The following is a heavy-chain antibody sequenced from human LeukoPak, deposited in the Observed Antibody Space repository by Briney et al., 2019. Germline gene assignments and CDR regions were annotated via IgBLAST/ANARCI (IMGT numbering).Heavy chain of an antibody. CDR2: IIPILGIA. CDR3: AREYYDSSGPFDY. J-gene: IGHJ4*02. V-gene: IGHV1-69*04. Sequence: SVKVSCKASGGTFSSYAISWVRQAPGQGLEWMGRIIPILGIANYAQKFQGRVTITADKSTSTAYMELSSLRSEDTAVYYCAREYYDSSGPFDYWGQGTLVTVSS. CDR1: GGTFSSYA. D-gene: IGHD3-22*01.